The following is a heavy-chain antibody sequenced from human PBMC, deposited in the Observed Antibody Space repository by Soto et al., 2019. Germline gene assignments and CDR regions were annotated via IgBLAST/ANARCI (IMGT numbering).Heavy chain of an antibody. V-gene: IGHV3-30*18. CDR3: AKEYRSAYSSSWLGLGNYYYGMDV. CDR2: ISYDGSNK. J-gene: IGHJ6*02. D-gene: IGHD6-13*01. Sequence: GGSLRLSCAASGFTFSSYGMHWVRQAPGKGLAWVAVISYDGSNKYYADSVKGRFTISRDNSKNTLYLQMNSLRAEDTAVYYCAKEYRSAYSSSWLGLGNYYYGMDVWGQGTTVTVSS. CDR1: GFTFSSYG.